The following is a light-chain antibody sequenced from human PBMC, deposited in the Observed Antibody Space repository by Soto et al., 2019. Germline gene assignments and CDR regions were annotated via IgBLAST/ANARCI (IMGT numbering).Light chain of an antibody. Sequence: DTQMTQSPSYLSASVGDRISITCRASQTASNYVNWYQQKPGTAPTLLISATSTLQSGVPARFRGSGSGTDFTLTITSLQPEDFAAYCCQQTYTTPRTFGQGTKVAIK. CDR3: QQTYTTPRT. J-gene: IGKJ1*01. CDR2: ATS. V-gene: IGKV1-39*01. CDR1: QTASNY.